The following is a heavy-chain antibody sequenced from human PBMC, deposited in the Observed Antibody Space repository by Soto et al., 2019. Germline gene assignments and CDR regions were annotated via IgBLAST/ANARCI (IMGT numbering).Heavy chain of an antibody. Sequence: QVQLVESGGGVVQPGGSLRLSCAASGFTFNSYGMHWVRQSPGEGLEWVAILANDGTNQYCADSVKGRFTISRDNSKNTMYLQLDSLSSEDTAVYYCARSIGGSSWYHPDYWGEGTLVTVSS. V-gene: IGHV3-30*03. J-gene: IGHJ4*02. CDR2: LANDGTNQ. CDR1: GFTFNSYG. D-gene: IGHD6-13*01. CDR3: ARSIGGSSWYHPDY.